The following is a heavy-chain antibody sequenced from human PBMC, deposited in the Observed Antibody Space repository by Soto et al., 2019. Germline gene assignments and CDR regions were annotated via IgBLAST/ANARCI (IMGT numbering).Heavy chain of an antibody. CDR2: IIPILDIT. V-gene: IGHV1-69*04. J-gene: IGHJ5*02. Sequence: SVKVSCTASGYTFTSYGISWVRQAPGQGLEWMGRIIPILDITNYAQKFQGRVTITADKSTSTAYMELSSLRSEDTAVYYCVRELGYCSSTSCLRWFDPWGQGTLVTVSS. CDR1: GYTFTSYG. CDR3: VRELGYCSSTSCLRWFDP. D-gene: IGHD2-2*01.